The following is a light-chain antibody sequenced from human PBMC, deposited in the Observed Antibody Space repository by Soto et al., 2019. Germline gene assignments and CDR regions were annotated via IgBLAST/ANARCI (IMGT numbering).Light chain of an antibody. CDR1: QSISSW. CDR2: DAS. Sequence: DIQLTQSPSTLSASVGDRVVTPCRASQSISSWLAWYQQKPGKAPKVLIYDASSFESGVPSRFSGSGSGTEFTLTISSLQPNDFATYNYQQYNSYSVGGGTKVDIK. J-gene: IGKJ4*01. V-gene: IGKV1-5*01. CDR3: QQYNSYS.